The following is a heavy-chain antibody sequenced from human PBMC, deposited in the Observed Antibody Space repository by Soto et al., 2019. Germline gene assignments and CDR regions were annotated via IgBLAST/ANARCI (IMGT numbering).Heavy chain of an antibody. CDR2: INAGSGNT. D-gene: IGHD3-3*01. CDR1: GYTFTSYA. J-gene: IGHJ6*02. CDR3: ARDGSEDFWSCYYSYYYYGMDV. Sequence: GASVKVSCKASGYTFTSYAMHWVRQAPGQRLEWMGWINAGSGNTKYSQKFQGRVTITRDTSASTAYMELSSLRSEDTAVYYCARDGSEDFWSCYYSYYYYGMDVWGQGTTVTVS. V-gene: IGHV1-3*01.